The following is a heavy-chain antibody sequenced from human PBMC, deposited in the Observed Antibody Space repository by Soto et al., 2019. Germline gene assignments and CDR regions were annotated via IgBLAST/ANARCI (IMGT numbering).Heavy chain of an antibody. V-gene: IGHV4-59*08. CDR3: ARLPVDAFDI. CDR2: IYYSGST. D-gene: IGHD4-4*01. CDR1: GGSIRSYY. Sequence: QVQLQESGPGLVKPSETLSLTCTVSGGSIRSYYWSWILQPPGKGLEWIGYIYYSGSTNYNPSLKSRVTISVDTSKNQFSLKLTSVTAADTAVYYCARLPVDAFDIWGQGTMVTVSS. J-gene: IGHJ3*02.